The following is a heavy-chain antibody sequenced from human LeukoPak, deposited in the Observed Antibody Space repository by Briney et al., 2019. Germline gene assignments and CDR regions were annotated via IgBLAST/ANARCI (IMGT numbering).Heavy chain of an antibody. CDR2: IYHSGST. Sequence: SETLSLTCAVSGYSISSGYYWGWIRQPPGKGLEWIGSIYHSGSTYYNPSLKSRVTISVDTSKNQFSLKLSSVTAADTAVYYRASDCGGDCYNSDYWGQGTLVTVSS. V-gene: IGHV4-38-2*01. J-gene: IGHJ4*02. CDR1: GYSISSGYY. CDR3: ASDCGGDCYNSDY. D-gene: IGHD2-21*02.